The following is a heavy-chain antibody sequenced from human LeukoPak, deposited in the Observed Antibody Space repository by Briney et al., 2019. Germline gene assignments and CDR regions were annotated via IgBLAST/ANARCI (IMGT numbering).Heavy chain of an antibody. V-gene: IGHV3-30*03. CDR1: GFTFSSYG. Sequence: PGRSLRLSCAASGFTFSSYGMHWVRQAPGKGLEWVAVISYDGSNKYYADSVKGRFTISRDNSKNTLYLQMNSLRAEDTAVYYCARYRSGYYSCFDYWGQGTLVTVSS. D-gene: IGHD3-22*01. J-gene: IGHJ4*02. CDR3: ARYRSGYYSCFDY. CDR2: ISYDGSNK.